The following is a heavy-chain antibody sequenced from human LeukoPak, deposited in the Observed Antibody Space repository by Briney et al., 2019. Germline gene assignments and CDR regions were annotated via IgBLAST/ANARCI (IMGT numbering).Heavy chain of an antibody. Sequence: ASVKVSCKASGYTFTGYYMHWVRQAPGQGLEWVGWINPNSGGTNYAQNFQGRVTMTRDTSSSTAYMELSRLRSDDTAVYYCAREISSSSSFDHWGQGTLVTVSS. CDR3: AREISSSSSFDH. CDR2: INPNSGGT. V-gene: IGHV1-2*02. D-gene: IGHD6-6*01. CDR1: GYTFTGYY. J-gene: IGHJ4*02.